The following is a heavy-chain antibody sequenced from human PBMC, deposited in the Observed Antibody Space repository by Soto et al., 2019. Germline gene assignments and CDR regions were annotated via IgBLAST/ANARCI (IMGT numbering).Heavy chain of an antibody. Sequence: SETLSLTCTVSGGSISNSSYYWGWIRQPPGKGLEWIGSIYYSGSTYYNPSLKSRVTISVDTSKNQFSLKLSSVTAADTAVYYCARRGSGSYSDYWGQGTLDTVSS. CDR3: ARRGSGSYSDY. CDR2: IYYSGST. J-gene: IGHJ4*02. D-gene: IGHD3-10*01. V-gene: IGHV4-39*01. CDR1: GGSISNSSYY.